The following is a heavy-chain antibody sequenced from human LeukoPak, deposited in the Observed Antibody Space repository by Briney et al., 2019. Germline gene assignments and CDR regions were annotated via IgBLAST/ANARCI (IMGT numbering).Heavy chain of an antibody. Sequence: SETLSLTCAVYGGSFSGYYWSWIRQPPGKGLEWIGEINHSGSTNYNPSLKSRVTISVDTSENQFSLKLSSVTAADTAVYYCARNGKYSSGWYPFDYWGQGTLVAVSS. D-gene: IGHD6-19*01. J-gene: IGHJ4*02. CDR3: ARNGKYSSGWYPFDY. CDR1: GGSFSGYY. V-gene: IGHV4-34*01. CDR2: INHSGST.